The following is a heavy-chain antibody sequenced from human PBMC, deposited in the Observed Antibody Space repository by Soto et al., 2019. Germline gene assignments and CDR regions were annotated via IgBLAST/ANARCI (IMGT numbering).Heavy chain of an antibody. V-gene: IGHV3-9*01. Sequence: PGGSLRLSCAASGFTFSSYAMSWVRQAPGKGLEWVSGISANGDNVDYADSVKGRFTVSRDNAKNSLFLQMNSLRPEDTALYYCAKDMKWGGMTTIHYFDSWGQGTQVTAPQ. CDR2: ISANGDNV. CDR1: GFTFSSYA. CDR3: AKDMKWGGMTTIHYFDS. J-gene: IGHJ4*02. D-gene: IGHD4-17*01.